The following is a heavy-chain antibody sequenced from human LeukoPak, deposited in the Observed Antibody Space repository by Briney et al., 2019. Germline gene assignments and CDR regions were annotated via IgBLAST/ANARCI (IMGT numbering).Heavy chain of an antibody. J-gene: IGHJ4*02. CDR3: ARDRGWGLRFLDY. CDR2: IKQDGSEK. V-gene: IGHV3-7*01. CDR1: GFTFSSYR. D-gene: IGHD4-17*01. Sequence: PGGSLRLSCAASGFTFSSYRMTWVRQAPGKGLEWVANIKQDGSEKYYVDSVKGRFTISGDNAKNSLYLQMDSLRAEDTAMYFCARDRGWGLRFLDYWGQGTLVTVSS.